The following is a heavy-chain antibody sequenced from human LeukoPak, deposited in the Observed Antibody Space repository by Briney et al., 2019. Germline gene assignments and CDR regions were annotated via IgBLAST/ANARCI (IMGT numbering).Heavy chain of an antibody. CDR1: GYAFTSYD. Sequence: ASVKVSCKASGYAFTSYDINWVRQATGQGLEWMGWMNPNSGNTGYAQKFQGRVTMTRNTSISTAYMELSSLRSEDTAVYYCARAPGSSGYYSFDYWGQGTLVTVSS. CDR3: ARAPGSSGYYSFDY. CDR2: MNPNSGNT. D-gene: IGHD3-22*01. J-gene: IGHJ4*02. V-gene: IGHV1-8*01.